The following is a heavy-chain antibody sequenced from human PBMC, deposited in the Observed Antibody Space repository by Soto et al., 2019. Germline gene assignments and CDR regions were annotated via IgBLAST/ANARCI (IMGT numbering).Heavy chain of an antibody. CDR1: GYTFTSYD. Sequence: QVQLVQSGAEVKKPGASVKVSCKASGYTFTSYDINWVRQATGQGLEWMGWMNHNRGNTGYAQKFQGGVTMARNTSISTAYMELSSLRSEDTAVYYCARTLWVGELLWGWFDPGGQGTLVTVSS. CDR3: ARTLWVGELLWGWFDP. D-gene: IGHD3-10*01. V-gene: IGHV1-8*01. J-gene: IGHJ5*02. CDR2: MNHNRGNT.